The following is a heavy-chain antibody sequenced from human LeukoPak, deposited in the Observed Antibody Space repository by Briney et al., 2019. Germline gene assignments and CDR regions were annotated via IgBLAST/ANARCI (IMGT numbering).Heavy chain of an antibody. CDR2: ISYDGSNK. CDR1: GFTFSSYA. CDR3: ARGDSIAAAGVIDY. J-gene: IGHJ4*02. V-gene: IGHV3-30*04. Sequence: PGGSLRLSCAASGFTFSSYAMHWVRQAPGKGLEWVAVISYDGSNKYYADSVKGRCTISRDNSKNTLYLQMNSLRAEDTAVYYCARGDSIAAAGVIDYWGQGTLVTVSS. D-gene: IGHD6-13*01.